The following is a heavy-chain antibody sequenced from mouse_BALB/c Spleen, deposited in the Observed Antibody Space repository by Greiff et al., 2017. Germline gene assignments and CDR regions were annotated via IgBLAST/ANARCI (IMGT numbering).Heavy chain of an antibody. CDR2: ISSGGSYT. CDR1: GFTFSSYA. Sequence: EVNLVESGGGLVKPGGSLKLSCAASGFTFSSYAMSWVRQTPEKRLEWVATISSGGSYTYYPDSVKGRFTISRDNAKNTLYLQMSSLRSEDTAMYYCARGSDSSGYFDYWGQGTTLTVSS. V-gene: IGHV5-9-3*01. D-gene: IGHD3-2*01. J-gene: IGHJ2*01. CDR3: ARGSDSSGYFDY.